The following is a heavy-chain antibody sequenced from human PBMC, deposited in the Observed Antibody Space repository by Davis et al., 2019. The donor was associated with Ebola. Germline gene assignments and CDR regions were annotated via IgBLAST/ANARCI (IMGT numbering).Heavy chain of an antibody. CDR1: GFRFDDHS. J-gene: IGHJ3*01. CDR2: IDWTSGRT. CDR3: ARVEYSSSWQNEAFDV. D-gene: IGHD2-2*01. Sequence: PGGSLRLSCAASGFRFDDHSMAWVRQVPGKGLEWVASIDWTSGRTSYLGSVKGRFTISRDNAKSSLSLQMNSLRAEDTALYYCARVEYSSSWQNEAFDVWGQGTMVTVSS. V-gene: IGHV3-20*04.